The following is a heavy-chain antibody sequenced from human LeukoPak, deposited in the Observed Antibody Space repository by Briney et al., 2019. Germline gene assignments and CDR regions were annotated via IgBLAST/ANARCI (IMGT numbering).Heavy chain of an antibody. CDR1: GFTFSNYG. J-gene: IGHJ4*02. CDR3: AKEGKYSSSSLDY. D-gene: IGHD6-6*01. Sequence: GGSLRLSCAASGFTFSNYGMHWVRQAPGKGLEWVASIRYDGSNKYYADSLKGRFTISRDNSKNTLYLQMNSLRAEDTAVYYCAKEGKYSSSSLDYWGQGTLVTVSS. CDR2: IRYDGSNK. V-gene: IGHV3-30*02.